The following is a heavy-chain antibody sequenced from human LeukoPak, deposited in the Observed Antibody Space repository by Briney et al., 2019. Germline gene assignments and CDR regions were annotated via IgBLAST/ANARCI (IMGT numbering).Heavy chain of an antibody. V-gene: IGHV1-2*02. D-gene: IGHD6-19*01. CDR3: ARSSSGWFYYFDY. J-gene: IGHJ4*02. Sequence: GASVKVSCKASGYTFTAYYMYWLRQAPGQGLERVGWINPNSGDTNYAQKFQGRVTMSRDTSISTAYMELDRLTSDDTAVYYCARSSSGWFYYFDYWGQGTLVTVSS. CDR1: GYTFTAYY. CDR2: INPNSGDT.